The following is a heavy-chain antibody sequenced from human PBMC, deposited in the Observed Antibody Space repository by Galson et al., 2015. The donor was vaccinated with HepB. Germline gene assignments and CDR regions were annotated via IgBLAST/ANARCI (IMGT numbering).Heavy chain of an antibody. CDR2: ISAYNGNT. J-gene: IGHJ4*02. CDR1: GYTFTSYG. CDR3: ARDTPKIVVATATTLDY. Sequence: SVKVSCKASGYTFTSYGISWVRQAPGQGLEWMGWISAYNGNTNYAQKLQGRVTMTTDTSTSTAYMELRSLRSDDTAVYYCARDTPKIVVATATTLDYWGQGTLVTVSS. V-gene: IGHV1-18*01. D-gene: IGHD2-21*02.